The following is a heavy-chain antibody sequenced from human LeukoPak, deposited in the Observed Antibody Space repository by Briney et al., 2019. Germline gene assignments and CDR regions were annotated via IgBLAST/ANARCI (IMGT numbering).Heavy chain of an antibody. J-gene: IGHJ6*02. V-gene: IGHV3-30-3*01. CDR3: ARPRRFGELYYYYGMDV. CDR2: ISYDGSNK. Sequence: GRSLRLSCAASGFTFSSYAMHWVRQAPGKGLEWVAVISYDGSNKYYADSVKGRFTISRDNSKNTLYLQMNSLRAEDTAVYYCARPRRFGELYYYYGMDVWGQGTTVTVSS. D-gene: IGHD3-10*01. CDR1: GFTFSSYA.